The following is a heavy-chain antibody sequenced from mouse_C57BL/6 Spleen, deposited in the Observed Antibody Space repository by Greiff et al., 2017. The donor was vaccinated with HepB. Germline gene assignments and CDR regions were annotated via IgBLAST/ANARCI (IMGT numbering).Heavy chain of an antibody. D-gene: IGHD2-3*01. CDR3: ARDGNDGYPFAY. CDR1: GFTFSSYA. J-gene: IGHJ3*01. Sequence: EVQLVESGGGLVKPGGSLKLSCAASGFTFSSYAMSWVRQTPEKRLEWVATISDGGSYTYYPDNVKGRFTISRDNAKNNLYLQMSHLKSEDTAMYYCARDGNDGYPFAYWGQGTLVTVSA. V-gene: IGHV5-4*01. CDR2: ISDGGSYT.